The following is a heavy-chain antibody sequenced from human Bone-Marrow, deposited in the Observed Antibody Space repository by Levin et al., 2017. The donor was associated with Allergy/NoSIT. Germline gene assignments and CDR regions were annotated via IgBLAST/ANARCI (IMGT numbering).Heavy chain of an antibody. J-gene: IGHJ6*02. CDR2: IDWDDDT. D-gene: IGHD4-11*01. Sequence: SGPTLVKPTQTLTLTCTFSGFSLTTPGMSVSWIRQPPGKALEWLALIDWDDDTYYSTSLKTRLTISKDTSKNQVVLTMTNMDPVDTATYYCARTPTTVPDFYYTYGMDVWGQGTTVTVSS. CDR1: GFSLTTPGMS. V-gene: IGHV2-70*01. CDR3: ARTPTTVPDFYYTYGMDV.